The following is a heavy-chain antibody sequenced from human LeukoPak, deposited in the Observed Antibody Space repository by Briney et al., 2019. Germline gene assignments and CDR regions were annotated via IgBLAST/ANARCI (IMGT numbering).Heavy chain of an antibody. V-gene: IGHV3-23*01. CDR1: GFTFSSYA. J-gene: IGHJ4*02. D-gene: IGHD1-26*01. Sequence: GGSLRLSCAASGFTFSSYAMSWVRQAPGKGLEWVSVISGSGRSTDYADSVKGRFTINRDNSKNTLYLQMNSLRAEDTAVYYCAKAERLSGTKTPDYWGQGTLVTVSS. CDR3: AKAERLSGTKTPDY. CDR2: ISGSGRST.